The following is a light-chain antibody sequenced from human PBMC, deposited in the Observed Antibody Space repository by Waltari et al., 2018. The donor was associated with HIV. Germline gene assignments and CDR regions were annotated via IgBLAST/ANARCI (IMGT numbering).Light chain of an antibody. V-gene: IGKV1-8*01. J-gene: IGKJ1*01. CDR1: RDFSIH. Sequence: ATRMTQSPPSFSASTGDRVTITCRASRDFSIHVACDQQNPGGAPKLLMYGATTLQSGVPTRFNGSGSETDFTLTINGLQSEDFATYYWQQYYSSPRTFGQGTKVEVK. CDR2: GAT. CDR3: QQYYSSPRT.